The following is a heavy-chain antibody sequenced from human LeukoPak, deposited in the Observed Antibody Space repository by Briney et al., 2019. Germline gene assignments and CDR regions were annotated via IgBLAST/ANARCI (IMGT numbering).Heavy chain of an antibody. CDR3: AKVAWAREMAGVLAGVDY. J-gene: IGHJ4*02. V-gene: IGHV3-33*06. CDR2: IWSDGSNE. CDR1: GFSFSTYA. Sequence: GGSLRLSCAASGFSFSTYAMHWVRQAPGKGLDWVAMIWSDGSNEYYADSVKGRFTISRDNSKNTLYLQMNSLRAEDTAVYYCAKVAWAREMAGVLAGVDYWGQGTLVTVSS. D-gene: IGHD6-19*01.